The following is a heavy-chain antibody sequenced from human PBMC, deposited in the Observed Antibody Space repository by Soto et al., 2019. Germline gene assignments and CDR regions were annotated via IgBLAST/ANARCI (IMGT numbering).Heavy chain of an antibody. J-gene: IGHJ4*02. CDR2: ISRNGGST. CDR1: GFTFSSYA. V-gene: IGHV3-64D*08. D-gene: IGHD6-13*01. CDR3: VKSGQQLVLGYFDY. Sequence: PGGSLRLFSSAFGFTFSSYAMDWVRQAPGKGLEYVSAISRNGGSTYYADYVKGRFTISRDNSKNTLYLRMSSLRAEDTAVYYCVKSGQQLVLGYFDYWGRGTLVTVSS.